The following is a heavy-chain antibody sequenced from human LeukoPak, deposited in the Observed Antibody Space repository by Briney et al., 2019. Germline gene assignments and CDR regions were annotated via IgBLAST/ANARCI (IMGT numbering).Heavy chain of an antibody. CDR2: IYYSGST. CDR3: ARQGPTSSSWYVAAQRGRYYFDY. D-gene: IGHD6-13*01. CDR1: GGSISSSSYY. J-gene: IGHJ4*02. Sequence: PSETLSLTCTVSGGSISSSSYYWGRIRQPPGKGLEWIGSIYYSGSTYYNPSLKSRVTISVGTSKDQFSLKLSSVTAADTAVYYCARQGPTSSSWYVAAQRGRYYFDYWGQGTLVTVSS. V-gene: IGHV4-39*01.